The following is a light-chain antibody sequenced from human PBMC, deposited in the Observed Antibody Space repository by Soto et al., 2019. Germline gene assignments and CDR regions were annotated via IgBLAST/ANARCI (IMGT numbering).Light chain of an antibody. V-gene: IGKV1-5*01. J-gene: IGKJ4*01. CDR3: QQYNNYSPT. CDR1: QSISSW. CDR2: DAS. Sequence: DIQMTQSPSTLSAFVGDRVTITCRASQSISSWLAWYQQKPGKAPKLLIYDASSLESGVPSRFSGSGSGTEFTLTISSLQPDDFATYYCQQYNNYSPTFGGGTKVDIK.